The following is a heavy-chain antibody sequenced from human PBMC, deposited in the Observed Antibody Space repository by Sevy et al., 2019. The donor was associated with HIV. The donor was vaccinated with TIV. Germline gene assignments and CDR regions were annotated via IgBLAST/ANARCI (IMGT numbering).Heavy chain of an antibody. J-gene: IGHJ6*02. CDR1: GLSVTNNG. Sequence: GGSLRLSCEVSGLSVTNNGMHWVRQAPGKGLEWVAVISYDGINKYYGDSVKGRFIISRDRSKNTLYLQMNILRIEDTAVYYCAKDFTGFYGMDVWGQGTTLTGSS. V-gene: IGHV3-30*18. D-gene: IGHD3-9*01. CDR2: ISYDGINK. CDR3: AKDFTGFYGMDV.